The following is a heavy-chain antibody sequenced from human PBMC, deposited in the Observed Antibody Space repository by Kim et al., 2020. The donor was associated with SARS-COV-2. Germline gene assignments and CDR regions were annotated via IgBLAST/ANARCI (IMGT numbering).Heavy chain of an antibody. V-gene: IGHV3-21*01. CDR2: ISSSSSYI. D-gene: IGHD1-7*01. CDR1: GFTFSSYS. Sequence: GGSLRLSCAASGFTFSSYSMNWVRQAPGKGLEWVSSISSSSSYIYYADSVKGRFTISRDNAKNSLYLQMNSLRAEDTAVYYCARVRTGTAHEVGYWGQGTLVTVSS. CDR3: ARVRTGTAHEVGY. J-gene: IGHJ4*02.